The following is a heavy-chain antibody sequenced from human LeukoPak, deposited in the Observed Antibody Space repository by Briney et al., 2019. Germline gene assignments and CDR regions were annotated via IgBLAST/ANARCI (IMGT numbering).Heavy chain of an antibody. CDR3: TTGDHDFVF. D-gene: IGHD3-16*01. V-gene: IGHV3-15*01. CDR1: GFTFSNTW. J-gene: IGHJ4*02. CDR2: IKSKTDGGTT. Sequence: GRSLRLSCAASGFTFSNTWMTWVRQAPGKGLEWVGRIKSKTDGGTTDYAAPVRGRFTISRDDSKNTLYLQMNTLKTEDTALYYCTTGDHDFVFWGQGTLVTVSS.